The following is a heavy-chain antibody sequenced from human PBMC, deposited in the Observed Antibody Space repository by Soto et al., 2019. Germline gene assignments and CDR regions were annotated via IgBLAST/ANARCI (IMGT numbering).Heavy chain of an antibody. CDR3: ARVIGTYHFSYYGMDV. J-gene: IGHJ6*01. D-gene: IGHD3-3*02. Sequence: QVQLVESGGGVVQPGRSLRLSCAASGFTFSSYAMHWVRQAPGKGLEWVAVISYDGSNKYYADSVKGRFTISRDNSKNTLYLQMNSLRAEDTAVYYCARVIGTYHFSYYGMDVW. CDR2: ISYDGSNK. V-gene: IGHV3-30-3*01. CDR1: GFTFSSYA.